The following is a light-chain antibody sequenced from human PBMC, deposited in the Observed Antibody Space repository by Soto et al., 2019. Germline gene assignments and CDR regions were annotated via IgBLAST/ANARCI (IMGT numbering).Light chain of an antibody. CDR2: KAS. J-gene: IGKJ1*01. CDR3: QEYNNYPWT. Sequence: DIQMTQSPSSLSASVGDRVTITCRASKTICSWLAWYQQTPREAPKLLIYKASILESGVPSRFSGSGSGTEFTLTIRSLQPEDFANYFCQEYNNYPWTFGQGTKVDIK. CDR1: KTICSW. V-gene: IGKV1-5*03.